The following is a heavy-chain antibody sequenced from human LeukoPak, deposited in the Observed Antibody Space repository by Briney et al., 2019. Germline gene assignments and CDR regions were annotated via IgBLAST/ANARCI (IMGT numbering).Heavy chain of an antibody. D-gene: IGHD5-24*01. Sequence: GGSLRLSCAASGFTFSSYGMHWVRQAPGKGLEWVAVIWYDGSNKYYADSVKGRFTISRDNAKNSLYLQMNSLRVEDTAVYYCAKEGRSLQTYWGQGTLVTVSS. J-gene: IGHJ4*02. CDR2: IWYDGSNK. V-gene: IGHV3-33*03. CDR3: AKEGRSLQTY. CDR1: GFTFSSYG.